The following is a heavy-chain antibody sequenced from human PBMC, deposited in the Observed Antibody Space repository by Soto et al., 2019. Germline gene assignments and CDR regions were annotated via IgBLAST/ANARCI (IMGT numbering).Heavy chain of an antibody. CDR2: IIPILGIA. CDR1: GGTFSSYT. V-gene: IGHV1-69*02. J-gene: IGHJ4*02. CDR3: ASGVGPRMVRGGPFDY. Sequence: QVQLVQSGAEVKKPGSSVKVSCKASGGTFSSYTISWVRQAPGQGLEWMGRIIPILGIANYAQKFQGRVTSTADKSKSTAYMELSSLRSEDTAVYYCASGVGPRMVRGGPFDYWGQGTLVTVSS. D-gene: IGHD3-10*01.